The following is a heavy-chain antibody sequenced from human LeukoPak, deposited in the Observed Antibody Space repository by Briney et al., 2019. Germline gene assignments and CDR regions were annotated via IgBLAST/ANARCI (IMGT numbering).Heavy chain of an antibody. Sequence: PGGSLRLSCAASGFTFSSYAMHWVRQAPGKGLEWVAVISYDGSNKYYADSVKGRFTISRDNSKNTLYLQMNSLRAEDTAVYYCARPTWGGSGSYLPLDYWGQGTLVTVSS. CDR2: ISYDGSNK. CDR1: GFTFSSYA. CDR3: ARPTWGGSGSYLPLDY. J-gene: IGHJ4*02. D-gene: IGHD3-10*01. V-gene: IGHV3-30*04.